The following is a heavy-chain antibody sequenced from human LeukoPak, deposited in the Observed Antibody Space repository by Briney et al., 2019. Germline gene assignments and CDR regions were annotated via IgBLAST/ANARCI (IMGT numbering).Heavy chain of an antibody. D-gene: IGHD3-3*01. CDR2: IYSGGST. V-gene: IGHV3-66*02. J-gene: IGHJ4*02. CDR1: GFTVNSNY. Sequence: PGGSLRLSCAASGFTVNSNYMSWVRQAPGKGLEWVSVIYSGGSTYYADSVKGRFTISRDNSKNTLYLQTNSLRAEDTAVYYCARDYTYFDFSFPYWGQGTLVTVSS. CDR3: ARDYTYFDFSFPY.